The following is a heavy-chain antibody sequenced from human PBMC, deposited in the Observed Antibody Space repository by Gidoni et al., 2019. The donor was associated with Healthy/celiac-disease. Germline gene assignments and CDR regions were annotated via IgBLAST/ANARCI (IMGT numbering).Heavy chain of an antibody. V-gene: IGHV3-30-3*01. J-gene: IGHJ6*02. D-gene: IGHD3-3*01. CDR3: ARARSIFGELRGMDV. CDR2: ISYDGSNK. Sequence: QVQLVESGGGVVQPGRSLRLSCAASGFTFSSYAMHWVRQAPGKGLEWVAVISYDGSNKYYADSVKGRFTISRDNSKNTLYLQMNSLRAEDTAVYYCARARSIFGELRGMDVWGQGTTVTVSS. CDR1: GFTFSSYA.